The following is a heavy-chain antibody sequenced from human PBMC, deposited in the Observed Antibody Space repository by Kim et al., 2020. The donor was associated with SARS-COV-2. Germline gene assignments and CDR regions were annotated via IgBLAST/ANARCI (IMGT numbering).Heavy chain of an antibody. CDR1: GDSVSSNSAA. CDR2: TYYWSKWYN. CDR3: ARELGYYYDSSAHPVVDI. V-gene: IGHV6-1*01. J-gene: IGHJ3*02. Sequence: SQTLSLTCAISGDSVSSNSAAWNWIRQSPSRGLEWLGRTYYWSKWYNDYAVSVKSRITINPDTSKNQFSLQLNSVTPEDTAVYYCARELGYYYDSSAHPVVDIWGQGTMVTVSS. D-gene: IGHD3-22*01.